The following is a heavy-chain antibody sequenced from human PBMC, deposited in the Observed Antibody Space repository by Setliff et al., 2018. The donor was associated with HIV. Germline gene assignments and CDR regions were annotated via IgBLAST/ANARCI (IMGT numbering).Heavy chain of an antibody. Sequence: GGSLRLSCAASGFTFSSYSMNWVRQAPGKGLEWVSSISSSSSYIYYADSVKGRFTISRDNAKNSLYLQMNSLRAEDTAVYYCARESKDGDFYYYYMDVWGKGTTVTVSS. V-gene: IGHV3-21*01. CDR3: ARESKDGDFYYYYMDV. J-gene: IGHJ6*03. CDR1: GFTFSSYS. D-gene: IGHD4-17*01. CDR2: ISSSSSYI.